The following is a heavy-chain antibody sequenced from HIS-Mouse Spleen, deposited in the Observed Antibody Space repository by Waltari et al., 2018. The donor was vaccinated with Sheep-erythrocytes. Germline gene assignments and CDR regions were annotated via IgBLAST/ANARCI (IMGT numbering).Heavy chain of an antibody. CDR3: AKDIVTGLSYGMVV. CDR2: ISWNSCSI. J-gene: IGHJ6*02. Sequence: AASGFTFDDYAMHWVSGISWNSCSIGYADTVKGRFTISRDNAKNSLYLQMNSLRAEDTAWYYCAKDIVTGLSYGMVVWGQGTTVTVSS. V-gene: IGHV3-9*01. D-gene: IGHD1-20*01. CDR1: GFTFDDYA.